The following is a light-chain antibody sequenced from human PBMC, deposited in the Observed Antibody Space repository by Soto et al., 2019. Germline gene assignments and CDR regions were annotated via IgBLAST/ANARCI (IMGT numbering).Light chain of an antibody. CDR1: SSNIGRNS. V-gene: IGLV1-44*01. Sequence: QSVLTQPPSASGTPGQRVTISCSGSSSNIGRNSVNWYQHLPGTAPKLLTHGNNHRPSGVPDRFSGSKSGTSASLAISGLQPEDEADYCCAAWDDSLNEYVLGDGTKVTVL. J-gene: IGLJ1*01. CDR3: AAWDDSLNEYV. CDR2: GNN.